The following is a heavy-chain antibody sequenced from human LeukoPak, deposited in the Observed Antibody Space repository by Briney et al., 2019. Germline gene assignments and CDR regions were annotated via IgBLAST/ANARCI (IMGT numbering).Heavy chain of an antibody. J-gene: IGHJ3*02. CDR1: EFTFSSHS. CDR2: ISRSGGSI. Sequence: GGSLRLSCAASEFTFSSHSMNWVRQAPGKGLEWVSSISRSGGSIYYADSLKGRFTISRDNAKNSLYLQMNSLRAEDTAVYFCARSLKVSAALDVFDIWSQGTMVTVSS. D-gene: IGHD2-2*01. V-gene: IGHV3-21*01. CDR3: ARSLKVSAALDVFDI.